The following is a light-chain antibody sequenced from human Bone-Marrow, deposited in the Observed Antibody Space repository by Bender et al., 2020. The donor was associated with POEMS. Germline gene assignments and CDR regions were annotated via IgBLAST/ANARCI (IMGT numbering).Light chain of an antibody. CDR1: SLSNKY. Sequence: SNELTQPPSVSVSPGQTAILTCSGDSLSNKYVSWYQQKPGQSPVLVIYQDSKRPSRIPERFSGSNSGNTATLTITGTQSMDEADYYCQAWDSSTWMFGGGTKMTVL. J-gene: IGLJ3*02. V-gene: IGLV3-1*01. CDR2: QDS. CDR3: QAWDSSTWM.